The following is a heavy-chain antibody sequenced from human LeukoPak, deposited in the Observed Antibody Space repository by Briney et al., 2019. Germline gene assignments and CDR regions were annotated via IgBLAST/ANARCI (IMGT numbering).Heavy chain of an antibody. Sequence: SETLSLTCTVSGGSISSYYWSWVRQPPGKGVEWIGYIYYSGSTNYNLSLKSRVTIAVDTCKNQFALKLSSVTAADPAVYYCARRSRSLYSGSYWRTDWFDPWGQGTLVTVSS. CDR3: ARRSRSLYSGSYWRTDWFDP. J-gene: IGHJ5*02. V-gene: IGHV4-59*12. CDR2: IYYSGST. CDR1: GGSISSYY. D-gene: IGHD1-26*01.